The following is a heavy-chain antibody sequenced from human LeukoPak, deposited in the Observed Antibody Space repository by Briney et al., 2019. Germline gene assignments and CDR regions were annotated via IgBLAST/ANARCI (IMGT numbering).Heavy chain of an antibody. CDR3: ARGLGDSSGYYYPDN. CDR2: IIPIFGTG. Sequence: SVKVPCKTSGGTFSTYAISWVRQAPGQGLEWMGGIIPIFGTGNYAQKFQGRVTITADESTSTAYMELSSLRSEDTAVYYCARGLGDSSGYYYPDNWGQGTLVTVSS. CDR1: GGTFSTYA. D-gene: IGHD3-22*01. J-gene: IGHJ4*02. V-gene: IGHV1-69*01.